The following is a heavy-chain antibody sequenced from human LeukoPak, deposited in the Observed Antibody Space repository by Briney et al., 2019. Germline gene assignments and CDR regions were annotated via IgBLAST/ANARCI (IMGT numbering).Heavy chain of an antibody. J-gene: IGHJ5*02. D-gene: IGHD2-15*01. Sequence: ASVKVSCKASGYTFTSYDINWVRQATGQGLEWMGWMNPNSGNTGYAQKFQGRVTMTRNTSMSTAYMELSSLRSEDTAVYYCARGGGYCSGGSCYTFDPWGQGTLVTVSS. CDR1: GYTFTSYD. CDR2: MNPNSGNT. CDR3: ARGGGYCSGGSCYTFDP. V-gene: IGHV1-8*01.